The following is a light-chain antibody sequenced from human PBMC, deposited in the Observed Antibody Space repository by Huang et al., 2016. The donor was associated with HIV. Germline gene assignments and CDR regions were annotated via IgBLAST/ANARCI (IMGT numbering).Light chain of an antibody. CDR3: QQYDSSPRT. CDR2: GAS. J-gene: IGKJ2*01. Sequence: EIVLTQPPGTLSLSPGERATLSCRASQTISNRHLAWYQQKPGQPPRLLMFGASSRLAAIPGRFSGGGSGTNFTLTISTLEPEDFAVYYCQQYDSSPRTFGQGTKLEI. V-gene: IGKV3-20*01. CDR1: QTISNRH.